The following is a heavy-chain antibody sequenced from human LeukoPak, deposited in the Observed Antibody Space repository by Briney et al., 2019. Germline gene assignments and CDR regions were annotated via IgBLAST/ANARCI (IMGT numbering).Heavy chain of an antibody. D-gene: IGHD6-13*01. J-gene: IGHJ5*02. CDR2: IYYSGST. Sequence: PSETLSLTCTVSGGSISSGDYYWSWIRQPPGKGLEWIGYIYYSGSTNYNPSLKSRVTISVDTSKNQFSLKLSSVTAADTAVYYCARHESSRGWFDPWGQGTLVTVSS. CDR1: GGSISSGDYY. V-gene: IGHV4-61*08. CDR3: ARHESSRGWFDP.